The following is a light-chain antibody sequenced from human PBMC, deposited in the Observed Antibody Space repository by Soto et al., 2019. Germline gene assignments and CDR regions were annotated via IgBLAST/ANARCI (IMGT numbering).Light chain of an antibody. Sequence: DIQMPQYPSTLSASVGDRVTITCRPSQTISSWLAWYQQKPGRAPNLLIYDASSLESGVPSRFSGSGSVTDFSLTTSSLPPDDFATDYCQQYSSYPCTFGKGTKVESK. J-gene: IGKJ1*01. V-gene: IGKV1-5*01. CDR1: QTISSW. CDR3: QQYSSYPCT. CDR2: DAS.